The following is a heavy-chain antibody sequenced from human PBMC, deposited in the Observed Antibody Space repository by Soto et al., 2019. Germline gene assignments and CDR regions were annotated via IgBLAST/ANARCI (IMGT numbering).Heavy chain of an antibody. V-gene: IGHV4-30-2*01. CDR2: IYHSGST. CDR1: GGSISSGGYS. CDR3: ARDSGPYYGMDV. J-gene: IGHJ6*02. Sequence: SETLSLTCAVSGGSISSGGYSWSWIRQPPGKGLEWIGYIYHSGSTYYNPSLKSRVTISVDRSKNQFSLKLSSVTAADTAVYYCARDSGPYYGMDVWGQGTTVTVSS. D-gene: IGHD3-10*01.